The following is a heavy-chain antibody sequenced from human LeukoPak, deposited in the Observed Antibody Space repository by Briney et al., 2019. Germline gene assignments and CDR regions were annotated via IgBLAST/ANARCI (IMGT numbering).Heavy chain of an antibody. CDR1: GGSISSGSYY. D-gene: IGHD3-3*01. J-gene: IGHJ3*02. V-gene: IGHV4-61*02. CDR3: ARGQTYYDFWSGYHDAFDI. CDR2: IYTSGST. Sequence: PSETLSLTCTVSGGSISSGSYYWSWIRQPAGKGLEWIGRIYTSGSTNYNPSLKSRVTISVDTSKNQFSLKLSSVTAADTAVYYCARGQTYYDFWSGYHDAFDIWGQGTMVTVSS.